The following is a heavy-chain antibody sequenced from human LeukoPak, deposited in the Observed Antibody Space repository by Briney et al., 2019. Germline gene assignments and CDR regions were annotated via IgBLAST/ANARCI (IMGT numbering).Heavy chain of an antibody. J-gene: IGHJ4*02. CDR3: ARGEEKATITALDS. CDR1: GFTFSNYA. D-gene: IGHD5-24*01. Sequence: GGSLRLSCVASGFTFSNYAMSWVRQAPGKGLEWVSAISSSSSYIYYADSIKGRFTISRDNAENSLYLQMNSLRAVDTAVYFCARGEEKATITALDSWGQGTLVTVSS. CDR2: ISSSSSYI. V-gene: IGHV3-21*01.